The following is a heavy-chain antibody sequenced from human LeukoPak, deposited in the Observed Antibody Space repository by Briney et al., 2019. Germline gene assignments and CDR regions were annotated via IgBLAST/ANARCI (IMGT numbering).Heavy chain of an antibody. D-gene: IGHD3-22*01. CDR1: GYTFTGYY. CDR3: ARTIYDSSGYYKSRRNNWFDP. V-gene: IGHV1-2*02. Sequence: ASVKVSCKASGYTFTGYYMHWVRQAPGQGLEWMGWINPNSGGTNYAQKFQGRVTMTRDTSISTAYMELSRLRSDDTAVYYCARTIYDSSGYYKSRRNNWFDPWGQGTLVTVSS. J-gene: IGHJ5*02. CDR2: INPNSGGT.